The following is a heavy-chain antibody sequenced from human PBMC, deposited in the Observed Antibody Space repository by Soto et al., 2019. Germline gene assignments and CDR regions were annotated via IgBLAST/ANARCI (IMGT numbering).Heavy chain of an antibody. Sequence: QLVESGGGVVQPGTSLRLSCAASGFMFKSFVMHWVRQVPGKGLQWVALTSYDGNTKYYGDSVQGRFTVSRDNSKNTLDLQMDSLRLEDTALYYWARWGTTGGLDLWGQGTLVSVSS. V-gene: IGHV3-30*19. CDR2: TSYDGNTK. D-gene: IGHD3-16*01. CDR1: GFMFKSFV. CDR3: ARWGTTGGLDL. J-gene: IGHJ5*02.